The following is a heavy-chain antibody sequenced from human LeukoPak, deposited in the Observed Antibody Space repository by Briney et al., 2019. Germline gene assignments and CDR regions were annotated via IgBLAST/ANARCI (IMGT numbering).Heavy chain of an antibody. V-gene: IGHV3-23*01. CDR3: AKGMDCSSTSCYEEAYYYYYYGMDV. CDR1: GFTFSSYA. Sequence: PGGSLRLSCAASGFTFSSYAMSWVRQAPGKGLEGVSAISGSGGSTYYADSVKGRFTISRDNSKNTLYLQMNSLRAEDTAVYYCAKGMDCSSTSCYEEAYYYYYYGMDVWGQGTTVTVSS. CDR2: ISGSGGST. D-gene: IGHD2-2*01. J-gene: IGHJ6*02.